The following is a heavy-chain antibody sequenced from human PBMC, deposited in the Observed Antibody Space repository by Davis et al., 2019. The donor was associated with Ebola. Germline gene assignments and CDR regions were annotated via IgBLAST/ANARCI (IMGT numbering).Heavy chain of an antibody. J-gene: IGHJ4*02. CDR2: ISYDGSNK. V-gene: IGHV3-30-3*01. Sequence: GESLKISCAASGFTFSSYAMHWVRQAPGKGLEWVAVISYDGSNKYYADSVKGRFTISRDNSKNTLYLQMNSLRAEDTAVYYCARGRIWAYGSGSYYGYFDYWGQGTLVTVSS. D-gene: IGHD3-10*01. CDR1: GFTFSSYA. CDR3: ARGRIWAYGSGSYYGYFDY.